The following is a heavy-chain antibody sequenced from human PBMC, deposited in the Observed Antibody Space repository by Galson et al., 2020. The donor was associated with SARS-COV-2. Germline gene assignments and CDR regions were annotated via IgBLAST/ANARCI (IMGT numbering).Heavy chain of an antibody. J-gene: IGHJ6*02. V-gene: IGHV3-33*01. CDR1: GFTFSSYG. CDR3: ARDFLSRAYYGSGSDSYYYYGMDV. D-gene: IGHD3-10*01. CDR2: IWYDGSNK. Sequence: GGSLRLSCAASGFTFSSYGMHWVRQAPGKGLEWVAVIWYDGSNKYYADSVKGRFTISRDNSKNTLYLQMNSLRAEDTAVYYCARDFLSRAYYGSGSDSYYYYGMDVWGQGTTVTVSS.